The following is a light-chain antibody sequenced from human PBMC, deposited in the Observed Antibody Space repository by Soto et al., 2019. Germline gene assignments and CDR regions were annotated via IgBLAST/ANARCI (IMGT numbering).Light chain of an antibody. Sequence: IERKPAPRSLSLSPGESATLSCRATHRGSNNYLAWYQQKPGQAPRRLIYGASSRATGIPDRFNGSGSGTDFTRTISSLEPGEFAGYICQQPSTLATFGEGTEVDIK. CDR3: QQPSTLAT. CDR1: HRGSNNY. CDR2: GAS. J-gene: IGKJ4*02. V-gene: IGKV3-20*01.